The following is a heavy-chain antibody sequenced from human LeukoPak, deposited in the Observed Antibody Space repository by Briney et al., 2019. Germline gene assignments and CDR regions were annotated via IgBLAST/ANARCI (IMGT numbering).Heavy chain of an antibody. D-gene: IGHD6-13*01. CDR3: AKGQRQLVWAMGDY. CDR1: GGSISSYY. Sequence: PSETLSLTCTVSGGSISSYYWSWIRQPPGKGLEWIGYIYYSGSTNYNPSLKSRVTISVDTSKNQFSLKLSSVTAADTAVYYCAKGQRQLVWAMGDYWGQGTLVTVSS. J-gene: IGHJ4*02. CDR2: IYYSGST. V-gene: IGHV4-59*08.